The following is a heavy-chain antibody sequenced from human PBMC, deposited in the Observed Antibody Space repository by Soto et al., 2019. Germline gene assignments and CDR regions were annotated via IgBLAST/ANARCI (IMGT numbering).Heavy chain of an antibody. CDR3: AREIYGSGSSGWFDP. Sequence: PSETLALTFTVSGGSISSYYWSWIRQPPGKGLEWIGYIYYSGSTNYNPSLKSRVTISVDTSKNQFSLKLSSVTAADTAVYYCAREIYGSGSSGWFDPWGQGTLVTVSS. CDR2: IYYSGST. D-gene: IGHD3-10*01. J-gene: IGHJ5*02. CDR1: GGSISSYY. V-gene: IGHV4-59*01.